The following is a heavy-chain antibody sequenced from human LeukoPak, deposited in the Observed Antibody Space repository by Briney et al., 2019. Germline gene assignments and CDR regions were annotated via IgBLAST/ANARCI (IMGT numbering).Heavy chain of an antibody. CDR3: ARGHSGWYWPLTSRGPYFDY. J-gene: IGHJ4*02. V-gene: IGHV3-53*01. CDR2: IYSGGST. Sequence: GGSLRLSCAASGFTVSSNYMSWVRQAPGKGLEWVSVIYSGGSTYYADSVKGRFTISRDNSKNTLYLQMNSLRAEDTAVYYCARGHSGWYWPLTSRGPYFDYWGQGTLVTVSS. D-gene: IGHD6-19*01. CDR1: GFTVSSNY.